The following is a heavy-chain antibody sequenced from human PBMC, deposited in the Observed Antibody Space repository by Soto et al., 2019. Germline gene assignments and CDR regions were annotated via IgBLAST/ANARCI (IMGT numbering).Heavy chain of an antibody. Sequence: KPSETLSLTCTVSGGSINTFYWSRVRQPAGKGLEWIGRIFSSGSTSFNPSLESRVAMSVDTSKNHFSLNLSSVTAADMAVYYCAREGSYSAYNFAHGIQLWSFDFWGQGALVTVSS. V-gene: IGHV4-4*07. CDR2: IFSSGST. CDR3: AREGSYSAYNFAHGIQLWSFDF. CDR1: GGSINTFY. J-gene: IGHJ4*02. D-gene: IGHD5-12*01.